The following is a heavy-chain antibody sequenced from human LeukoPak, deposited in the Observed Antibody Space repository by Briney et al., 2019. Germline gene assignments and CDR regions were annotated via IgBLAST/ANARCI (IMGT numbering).Heavy chain of an antibody. J-gene: IGHJ5*02. CDR1: GFTFSSYW. V-gene: IGHV3-7*03. Sequence: GGSLRLSCAASGFTFSSYWMSWVRQAPGKGLEWVANIKQDGSEKYYVDSVKGRFTISRDNAKDSLYLQMNSLRAEDTALYYCARGPPDYYDTSGYYLAGWFDPWGQGALVTVSS. D-gene: IGHD3-22*01. CDR3: ARGPPDYYDTSGYYLAGWFDP. CDR2: IKQDGSEK.